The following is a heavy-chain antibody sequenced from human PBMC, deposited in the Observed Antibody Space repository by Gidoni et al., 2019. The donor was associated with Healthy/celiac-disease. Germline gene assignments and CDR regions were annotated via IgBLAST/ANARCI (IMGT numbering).Heavy chain of an antibody. J-gene: IGHJ4*02. Sequence: QVQLVQSGSELTKPGASVKVSCTASGYTFTSSAMNWVRQAPGQGVEWMGWINTNTGNPTYAQGFTGRFVFSLDTSVSTAYLQISSLKAEDTAVYYCARDEGVPYYDSSGYDYWGQGTLVTVSS. D-gene: IGHD3-22*01. CDR2: INTNTGNP. V-gene: IGHV7-4-1*02. CDR1: GYTFTSSA. CDR3: ARDEGVPYYDSSGYDY.